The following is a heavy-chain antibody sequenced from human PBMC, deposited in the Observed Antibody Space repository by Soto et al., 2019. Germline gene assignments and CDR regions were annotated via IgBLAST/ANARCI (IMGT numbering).Heavy chain of an antibody. Sequence: PGGSLRLSCAASGFTFSSYAMHWVRQAPGKGLEWVAVISYDGSNKYYADSVKSRFTISRDNSKNTLYLQMNSLRAEDTAVYYCARETVGDYSQFDYWGQGTLVTVPS. CDR1: GFTFSSYA. CDR3: ARETVGDYSQFDY. D-gene: IGHD4-17*01. J-gene: IGHJ4*02. V-gene: IGHV3-30-3*01. CDR2: ISYDGSNK.